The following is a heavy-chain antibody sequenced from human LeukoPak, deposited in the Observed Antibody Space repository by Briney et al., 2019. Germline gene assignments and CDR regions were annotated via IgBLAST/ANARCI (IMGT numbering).Heavy chain of an antibody. CDR1: GFTFSSYA. CDR3: ARAAAAGTNRPSRSDDAFDI. CDR2: ISSNGGST. V-gene: IGHV3-64*01. J-gene: IGHJ3*02. D-gene: IGHD6-13*01. Sequence: PGGSLRLSCAASGFTFSSYAMHWVRQAPGKGLEYVSAISSNGGSTYYANSVKGRFTISRDNSKNTLYLQMGSLRAEDMAVYYCARAAAAGTNRPSRSDDAFDIWGQGTMVTVSS.